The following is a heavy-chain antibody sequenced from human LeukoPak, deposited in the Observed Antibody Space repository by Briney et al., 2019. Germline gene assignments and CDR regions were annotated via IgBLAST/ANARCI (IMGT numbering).Heavy chain of an antibody. CDR3: AREGPMFDSGSYSKSLGY. CDR1: GGSISSYY. D-gene: IGHD3-10*01. CDR2: IYYSGST. V-gene: IGHV4-59*01. Sequence: SETLSLTCTVSGGSISSYYWSWIRQPPGKGLEWIGYIYYSGSTNYNPSLKSRLTISVDTSKNQFSLKLSSVTAADTAVYYCAREGPMFDSGSYSKSLGYWGQGTLVTVSS. J-gene: IGHJ4*02.